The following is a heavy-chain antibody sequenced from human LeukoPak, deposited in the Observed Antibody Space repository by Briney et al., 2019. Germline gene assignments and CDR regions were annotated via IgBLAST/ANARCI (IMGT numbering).Heavy chain of an antibody. D-gene: IGHD2-21*02. Sequence: ASVKVSCKASGYAFTNFGISWVRQAPGQGLEWMGGIIPIFGTANYAQKFQGRVTITADESTSTAYMELSSLRSEDTAVYYCAQAYCGGDCYSTPGYYGMDVWGQGTTVTVSS. CDR2: IIPIFGTA. CDR1: GYAFTNFG. J-gene: IGHJ6*02. CDR3: AQAYCGGDCYSTPGYYGMDV. V-gene: IGHV1-69*13.